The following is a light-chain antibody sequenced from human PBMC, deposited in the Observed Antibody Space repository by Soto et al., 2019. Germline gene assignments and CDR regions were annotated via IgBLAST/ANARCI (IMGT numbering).Light chain of an antibody. J-gene: IGKJ1*01. CDR1: QSVSSN. V-gene: IGKV3-15*01. Sequence: VLTVAPSTMSVSPGERATLSCRASQSVSSNLAWYQQKPGQAPRLLIYGASTRATGIPARFSGSGSGTEFTLTISSLQSEDFAVYYCQQYNNWRPWTFGQGTKV. CDR3: QQYNNWRPWT. CDR2: GAS.